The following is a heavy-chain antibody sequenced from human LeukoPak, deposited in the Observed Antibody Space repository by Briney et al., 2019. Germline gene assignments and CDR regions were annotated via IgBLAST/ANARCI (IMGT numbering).Heavy chain of an antibody. CDR2: IKQDGSEK. CDR3: AKDDPYSSGWYYYFDY. V-gene: IGHV3-7*01. Sequence: GGSLRLSCAAYGFTVSSNYMSWVRQAPGKGLEWVANIKQDGSEKYYVDSVKGRFTISRDNSKNTLYLQMNSLRAEDTAVYYCAKDDPYSSGWYYYFDYWGQGTLVTVSS. CDR1: GFTVSSNY. D-gene: IGHD6-19*01. J-gene: IGHJ4*02.